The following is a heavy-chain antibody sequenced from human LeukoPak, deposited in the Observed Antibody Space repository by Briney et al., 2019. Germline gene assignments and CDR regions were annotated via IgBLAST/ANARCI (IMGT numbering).Heavy chain of an antibody. CDR1: GDSISSYF. V-gene: IGHV4-59*08. CDR3: ARLKNWYDP. Sequence: PSETLSLTCTVSGDSISSYFLTWIRQPPGPGLEWLGYISYSGSTNCNSSLKSRVTISVDASKHQFTLKLSAVTAADTAVYYCARLKNWYDPWGQGALVTVSS. CDR2: ISYSGST. J-gene: IGHJ5*02.